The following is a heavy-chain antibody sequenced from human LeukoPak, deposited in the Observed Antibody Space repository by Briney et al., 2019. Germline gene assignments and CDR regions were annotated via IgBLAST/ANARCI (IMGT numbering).Heavy chain of an antibody. CDR1: GGSFSGYY. CDR3: ARGRYSAGDNWFDP. J-gene: IGHJ5*02. V-gene: IGHV4-34*01. CDR2: INHSGST. Sequence: SETLSLTCAVYGGSFSGYYWSWIRQPPGKGLEWIGEINHSGSTNYNPSLKSRVTISVDTSKNQISLKLSSVTAADTAVYYCARGRYSAGDNWFDPWGQGTLVTVSS. D-gene: IGHD3-9*01.